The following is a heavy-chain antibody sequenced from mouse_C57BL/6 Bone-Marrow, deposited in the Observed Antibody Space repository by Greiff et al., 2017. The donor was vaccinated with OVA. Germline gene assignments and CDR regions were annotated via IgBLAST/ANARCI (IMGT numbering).Heavy chain of an antibody. J-gene: IGHJ3*01. Sequence: EVQLQQSGPGMVKPSQSLSLTCTVTGYSITSGYDWHWIRHFPGNKLEWMGYISYSGSTNYNPSLKSRISITHDTSKNHFFLKLNSVTTEDTATYYCARGGYYYGSRGWFAYWGQGTLVTVSA. V-gene: IGHV3-1*01. CDR1: GYSITSGYD. CDR2: ISYSGST. D-gene: IGHD1-1*01. CDR3: ARGGYYYGSRGWFAY.